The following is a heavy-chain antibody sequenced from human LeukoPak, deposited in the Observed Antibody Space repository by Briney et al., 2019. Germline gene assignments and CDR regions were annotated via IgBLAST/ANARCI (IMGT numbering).Heavy chain of an antibody. CDR3: ARGVVVGAII. Sequence: ETLSLTCTVSGGSISSSSYYWGWIRQPPGKGLEWIGSIYYSGSTYYNPSLKSRVTISVDTSKNQFSLKLSSVTAADTAVYYCARGVVVGAIIWGQGTLVTVSS. CDR1: GGSISSSSYY. V-gene: IGHV4-39*07. CDR2: IYYSGST. J-gene: IGHJ4*02. D-gene: IGHD1-26*01.